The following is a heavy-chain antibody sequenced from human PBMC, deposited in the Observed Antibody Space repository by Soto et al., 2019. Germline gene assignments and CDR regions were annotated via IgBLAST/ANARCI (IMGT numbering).Heavy chain of an antibody. CDR2: IKRDGTVT. CDR3: ARDLSPPGEFFYDAFDV. Sequence: EVQLVESGGGLVQPGESLRLSCAASGFTFSAFWMTWLRQAPGKGLEWVANIKRDGTVTHYGDSVEGRCTLSRDNAQHSLFLQLNGLRPEDTAMYYCARDLSPPGEFFYDAFDVWGQGTCVTVSS. D-gene: IGHD2-21*01. V-gene: IGHV3-7*04. J-gene: IGHJ3*01. CDR1: GFTFSAFW.